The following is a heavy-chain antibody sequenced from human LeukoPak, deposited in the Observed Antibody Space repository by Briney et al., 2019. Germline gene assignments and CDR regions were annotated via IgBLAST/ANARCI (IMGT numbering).Heavy chain of an antibody. CDR3: ARDKWDSGSHGFDY. Sequence: EASVKVSCKASGYTFTNYGITWVRQAPGQGLEWMGWISAYNGNTNYAQKLQGRVTMTTDTSTSTAYMELRSLRSDDTAVYYCARDKWDSGSHGFDYWGQGTLVTVSS. J-gene: IGHJ4*02. D-gene: IGHD1-26*01. CDR1: GYTFTNYG. CDR2: ISAYNGNT. V-gene: IGHV1-18*01.